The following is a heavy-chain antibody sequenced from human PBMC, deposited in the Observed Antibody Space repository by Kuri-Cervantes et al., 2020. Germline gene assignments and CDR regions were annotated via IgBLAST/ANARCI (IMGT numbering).Heavy chain of an antibody. CDR3: ARRSVAGTGFDY. Sequence: ASVKVSCKAFEYTFTSYNIHWVRQATGQGLEWMGWMNPNSGNRVSAQKFQGRLSMTRNTSISTAYMELSSLTSEDTAVYYCARRSVAGTGFDYWGQGTLVTVSS. V-gene: IGHV1-8*01. CDR2: MNPNSGNR. D-gene: IGHD6-19*01. J-gene: IGHJ4*02. CDR1: EYTFTSYN.